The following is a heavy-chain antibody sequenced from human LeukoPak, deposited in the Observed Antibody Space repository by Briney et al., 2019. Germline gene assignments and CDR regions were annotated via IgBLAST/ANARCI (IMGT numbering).Heavy chain of an antibody. J-gene: IGHJ4*02. V-gene: IGHV3-11*04. CDR1: GFTFSDYY. CDR3: ARDFVPAAAGTFDY. Sequence: PGGSLRLSCAASGFTFSDYYMSWIRQAPGKGLEWVSYIRSSGSTIYYADSVKGRFTISRDNAKNSLYLQMNSLRAEDTAVYYCARDFVPAAAGTFDYWGQGTLVTVSS. CDR2: IRSSGSTI. D-gene: IGHD6-13*01.